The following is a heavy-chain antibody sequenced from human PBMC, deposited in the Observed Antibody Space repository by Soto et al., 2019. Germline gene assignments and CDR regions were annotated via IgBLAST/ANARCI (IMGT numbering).Heavy chain of an antibody. CDR1: AFTFNIHG. V-gene: IGHV3-33*01. Sequence: QMQLVESGGGVVQPGGSLRLSCVASAFTFNIHGMHWVRQAPGKGLEWVASIWHDGTTQYYTDSVKGRFTISRDNSKNTLYVGMNSLRAEDTAVYYCARGFDSSGWLGDYWGQGTLVTVSS. D-gene: IGHD6-19*01. J-gene: IGHJ4*02. CDR3: ARGFDSSGWLGDY. CDR2: IWHDGTTQ.